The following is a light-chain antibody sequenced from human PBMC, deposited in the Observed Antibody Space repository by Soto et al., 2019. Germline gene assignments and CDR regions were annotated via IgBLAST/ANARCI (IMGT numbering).Light chain of an antibody. CDR2: DVN. V-gene: IGLV2-8*01. CDR3: QSYDSSLSGYV. J-gene: IGLJ1*01. CDR1: SSDVGGYNF. Sequence: QSALTQPPSASGSPGQSVTISCTGTSSDVGGYNFVSWYQQHPGKAPKLMIYDVNKRPSGVPDRFSGSKSANTASLTVSGLQAEDEADYYCQSYDSSLSGYVFGTGTKLTVL.